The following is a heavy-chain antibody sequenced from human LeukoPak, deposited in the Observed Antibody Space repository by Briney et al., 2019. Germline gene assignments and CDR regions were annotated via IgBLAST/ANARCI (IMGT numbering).Heavy chain of an antibody. J-gene: IGHJ4*02. CDR2: IYYSGST. Sequence: SETLSLTCTVSGGSISNYYWSWIRQPPGKGLEWIGYIYYSGSTNYNPSLKSRVTISVDTSKNQFSLKLSSVTAADTAVYYCARVPWAGGVVVPAAKSYFDYWVQGTLVTVSS. CDR1: GGSISNYY. CDR3: ARVPWAGGVVVPAAKSYFDY. V-gene: IGHV4-59*01. D-gene: IGHD2-2*01.